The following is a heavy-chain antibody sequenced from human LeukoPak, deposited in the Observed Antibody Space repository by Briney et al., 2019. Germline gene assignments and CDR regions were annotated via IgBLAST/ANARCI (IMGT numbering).Heavy chain of an antibody. Sequence: GASVKVSCKASGYTFTNYYMHWVRQAPGQGLEWMGIISPSGGSTDYAQKFQGRVTMTRDTSTSTVYMELSSLRSDDTAVYYCAREVSGYSNIDYWGQGILVTVS. CDR3: AREVSGYSNIDY. D-gene: IGHD6-13*01. V-gene: IGHV1-46*01. J-gene: IGHJ4*02. CDR2: ISPSGGST. CDR1: GYTFTNYY.